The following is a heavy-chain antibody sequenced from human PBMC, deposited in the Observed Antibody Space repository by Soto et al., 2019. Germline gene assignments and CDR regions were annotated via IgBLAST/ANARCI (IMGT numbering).Heavy chain of an antibody. CDR1: GGSISSGGYY. J-gene: IGHJ6*02. CDR3: ARVIWNYQDDYYYYGMDV. D-gene: IGHD1-7*01. CDR2: IYYSGST. V-gene: IGHV4-31*03. Sequence: SETLSLTCTVSGGSISSGGYYWSWIRQHPGKGLEWIGYIYYSGSTYYNPSLKSRVTISVDTSKNQFSLKLSSVTAADTAVYYCARVIWNYQDDYYYYGMDVWGQGTTVTVSS.